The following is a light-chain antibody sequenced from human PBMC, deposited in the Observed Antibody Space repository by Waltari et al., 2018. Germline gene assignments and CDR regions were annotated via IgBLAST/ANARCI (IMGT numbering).Light chain of an antibody. CDR1: NIGRKS. CDR2: DDN. Sequence: SYLLTQPPSVSVAPGQTARLTCGGNNIGRKSVHRYQQKPGQAPVLVVHDDNDRPSGIPERFSGSNSGNTATLTISRVEAGDEADYYCQVWDSSNDHWVFGGGTKLTVL. V-gene: IGLV3-21*02. J-gene: IGLJ3*02. CDR3: QVWDSSNDHWV.